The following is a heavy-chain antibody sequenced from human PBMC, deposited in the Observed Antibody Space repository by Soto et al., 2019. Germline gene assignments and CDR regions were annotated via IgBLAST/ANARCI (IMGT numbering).Heavy chain of an antibody. Sequence: ASVKVSCKASGYTFTSYAMHWVRQAPGQRLEWMGWINAANGNTKYSQKFQGRVTITRDTSASTAYMELSSLRSEDTAVYYCAAGGVGYSSHFFNCGGRGPWAPASS. CDR3: AAGGVGYSSHFFNC. D-gene: IGHD6-13*01. CDR1: GYTFTSYA. V-gene: IGHV1-3*01. J-gene: IGHJ4*02. CDR2: INAANGNT.